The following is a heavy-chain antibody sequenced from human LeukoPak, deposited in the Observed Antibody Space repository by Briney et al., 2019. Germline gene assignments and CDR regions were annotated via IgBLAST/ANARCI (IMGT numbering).Heavy chain of an antibody. V-gene: IGHV4-34*01. CDR3: ARTDYYDSSGYYYVWSKSYWYFDL. D-gene: IGHD3-22*01. J-gene: IGHJ2*01. CDR1: GGSFSGYY. CDR2: INHSGST. Sequence: SETLSLTCAVYGGSFSGYYWSWIRQPPGKGLEWIGEINHSGSTNYNPSLKSRVTISVDTSKNQFSLKLSSVTAADTAVYYCARTDYYDSSGYYYVWSKSYWYFDLWGRGTLVTVSS.